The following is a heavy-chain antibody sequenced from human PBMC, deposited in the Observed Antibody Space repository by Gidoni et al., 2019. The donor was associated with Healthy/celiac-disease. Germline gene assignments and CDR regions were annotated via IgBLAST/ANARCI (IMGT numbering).Heavy chain of an antibody. D-gene: IGHD2-21*02. V-gene: IGHV4-4*02. CDR2: IYPSGRT. Sequence: VQLQESGPGLVQPSGTLSLTCAASGGSISSSNWWSWVRQPPGKGLEWIGEIYPSGRTNYNPSLKSRVTISVDKSKNQFSLKLSSVTAADTAVYYCARAGDSEYYFDYWGQGTLVTVSS. CDR3: ARAGDSEYYFDY. CDR1: GGSISSSNW. J-gene: IGHJ4*02.